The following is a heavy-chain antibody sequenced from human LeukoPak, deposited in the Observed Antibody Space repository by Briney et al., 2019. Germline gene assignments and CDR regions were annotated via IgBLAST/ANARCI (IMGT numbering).Heavy chain of an antibody. J-gene: IGHJ3*02. CDR2: INSDGSST. Sequence: GGSLRLSCAASGFTFSSYWMHWVRQAPGKGLVWVSRINSDGSSTSYADSVKGRFTISRDNSKNTLYLQMNSLRAEDTAVYYCAKDDQGKYYYGSGSQRKGAFDIWGQGTMVTVSS. V-gene: IGHV3-74*01. D-gene: IGHD3-10*01. CDR1: GFTFSSYW. CDR3: AKDDQGKYYYGSGSQRKGAFDI.